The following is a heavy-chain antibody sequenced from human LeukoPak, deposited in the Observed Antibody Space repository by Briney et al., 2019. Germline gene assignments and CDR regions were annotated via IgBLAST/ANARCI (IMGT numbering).Heavy chain of an antibody. CDR3: ARSVTGGYSSSWYGSPFDY. CDR2: ISAYIGNT. V-gene: IGHV1-18*01. D-gene: IGHD6-13*01. Sequence: GASVKVSCKASGYTFTSYGISWVRQAAGQGLEWMGWISAYIGNTNYAQKLQARVTMTTDTSTSTAYMELRSLRSDDTAVYYCARSVTGGYSSSWYGSPFDYWGQGTLVTVSS. CDR1: GYTFTSYG. J-gene: IGHJ4*02.